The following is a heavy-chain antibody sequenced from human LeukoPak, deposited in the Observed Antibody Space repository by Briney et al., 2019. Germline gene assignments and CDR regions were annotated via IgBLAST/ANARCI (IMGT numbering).Heavy chain of an antibody. CDR3: ARDKWIGTYLHYYYGMDV. D-gene: IGHD3-10*01. J-gene: IGHJ6*02. Sequence: GGSLRLSCAASGFTFSSHWMHWVRQAPGKGLVWVSRINTDGTNTTYADSVKGRFTISRDNAKSTLYLQMNSLRAEDTAVNYCARDKWIGTYLHYYYGMDVWGQGTTVTVSS. CDR2: INTDGTNT. CDR1: GFTFSSHW. V-gene: IGHV3-74*01.